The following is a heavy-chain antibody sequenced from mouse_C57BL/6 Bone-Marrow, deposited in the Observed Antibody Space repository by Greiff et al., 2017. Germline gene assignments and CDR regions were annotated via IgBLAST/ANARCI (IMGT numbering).Heavy chain of an antibody. Sequence: EVKVVESGGGLVQSGRSLRLSCATSGFTFSDFYMEWVRQAPGKGLEWIAASRNKANDYTTEYSASVKGRFIVSRDTSQSILYLQMNALRAEDTAIYYCARDAGSEAMDYWGQGTSVTVSS. V-gene: IGHV7-1*01. CDR1: GFTFSDFY. CDR3: ARDAGSEAMDY. CDR2: SRNKANDYTT. J-gene: IGHJ4*01.